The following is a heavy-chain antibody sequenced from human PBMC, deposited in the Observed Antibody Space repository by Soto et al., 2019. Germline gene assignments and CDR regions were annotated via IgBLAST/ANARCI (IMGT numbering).Heavy chain of an antibody. J-gene: IGHJ3*01. Sequence: GAEVKKPGESLKISCKGSGYSFTKKWIGWVRQMPGKGLEWMGIIYPDDSDTRYSPSFQGQVTISADKSISTAYLQWSSLKASDTAMYYCARRQSGNGSDALDFWGQGSMVIVSS. D-gene: IGHD3-10*01. CDR3: ARRQSGNGSDALDF. CDR2: IYPDDSDT. CDR1: GYSFTKKW. V-gene: IGHV5-51*01.